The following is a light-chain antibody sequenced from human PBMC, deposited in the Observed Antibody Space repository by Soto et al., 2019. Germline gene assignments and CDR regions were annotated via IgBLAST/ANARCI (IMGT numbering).Light chain of an antibody. CDR3: GTWDSSLSVHYV. V-gene: IGLV1-51*01. CDR2: ENT. CDR1: TSNIGNNA. Sequence: QSVLTQPPSVSAAPGQKVTISCSGTTSNIGNNAVSWYQQLPGTAPKLLIYENTKRPSGTPDRFSGSKSGTSATLGITGLQTGDEADYYCGTWDSSLSVHYVFGTGTKVTVL. J-gene: IGLJ1*01.